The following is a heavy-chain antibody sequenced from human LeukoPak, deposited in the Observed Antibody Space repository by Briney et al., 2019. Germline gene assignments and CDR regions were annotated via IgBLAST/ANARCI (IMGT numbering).Heavy chain of an antibody. Sequence: GGSLRLSCVASGFTISNNYMSWVRQAPGKGLEWVAVISYDGSNKYYADSVKGRFTISRDNSKNTLYLQMNSLRAEDTAVYYCAKYCSGGSRRYYFDYWGQGTLVTVSS. D-gene: IGHD2-15*01. CDR2: ISYDGSNK. J-gene: IGHJ4*02. V-gene: IGHV3-30*18. CDR1: GFTISNNY. CDR3: AKYCSGGSRRYYFDY.